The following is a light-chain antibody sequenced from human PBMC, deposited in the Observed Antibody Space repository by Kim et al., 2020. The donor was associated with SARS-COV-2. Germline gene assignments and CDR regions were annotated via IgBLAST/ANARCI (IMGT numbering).Light chain of an antibody. J-gene: IGKJ4*01. V-gene: IGKV1-39*01. CDR3: QQSYSTPLT. CDR1: QSISSY. Sequence: SGSGGDRVNITCRASQSISSYVNWYQQKPGKAPKLLMYAASSLQSGVPSRFSGSGSGTDFTLTISSLQPEDFATYYCQQSYSTPLTCGGGTKVDIK. CDR2: AAS.